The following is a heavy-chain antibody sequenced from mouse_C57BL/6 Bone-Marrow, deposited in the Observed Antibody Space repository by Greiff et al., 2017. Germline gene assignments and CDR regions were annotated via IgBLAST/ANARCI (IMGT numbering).Heavy chain of an antibody. CDR1: GFNIKDDY. Sequence: DVKLVESGAELVRPGASVKLSCTASGFNIKDDYIHWVKQRPEQGLEWIGWIDPEIGDTEYASKFQGKATITSDTPSNTAYLQLSSLTSEDTAVYYCSSFDGNYFDFWGQGTPLTVAS. CDR3: SSFDGNYFDF. V-gene: IGHV14-4*01. CDR2: IDPEIGDT. J-gene: IGHJ2*01. D-gene: IGHD2-3*01.